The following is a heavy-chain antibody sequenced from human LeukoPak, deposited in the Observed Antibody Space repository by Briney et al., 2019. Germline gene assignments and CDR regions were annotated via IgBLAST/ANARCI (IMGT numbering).Heavy chain of an antibody. D-gene: IGHD3-9*01. V-gene: IGHV4-59*01. CDR1: GGSISSYY. Sequence: PSETLSLTCTVSGGSISSYYWSWIRQPPGKGLEWIGYINYSGSTNYNPSLKSRVTISLDMSKNQFSLKLSSVTAADTAIYYCARGDILTGYYSPSYHYGMDVWGQGTTVTVSS. J-gene: IGHJ6*02. CDR3: ARGDILTGYYSPSYHYGMDV. CDR2: INYSGST.